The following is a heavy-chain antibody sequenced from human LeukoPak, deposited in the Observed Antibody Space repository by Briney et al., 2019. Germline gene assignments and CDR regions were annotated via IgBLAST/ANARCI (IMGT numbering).Heavy chain of an antibody. CDR1: GFTFSSYG. V-gene: IGHV3-30*18. CDR3: AKDQCSGGSCYSDY. Sequence: GGSLRLSCAASGFTFSSYGMHWVRQAPGKGLKWVAVISYDGSNKYYADSVKGRFTIYRDNYKNTLYLQMNSLRAEDTAVYYCAKDQCSGGSCYSDYWGQGTPVTVSS. J-gene: IGHJ4*02. CDR2: ISYDGSNK. D-gene: IGHD2-15*01.